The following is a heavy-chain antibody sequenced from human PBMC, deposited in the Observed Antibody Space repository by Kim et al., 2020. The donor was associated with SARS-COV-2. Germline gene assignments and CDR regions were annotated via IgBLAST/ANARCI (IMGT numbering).Heavy chain of an antibody. D-gene: IGHD1-26*01. J-gene: IGHJ4*02. CDR3: ARDLDSGRYFWFFDS. V-gene: IGHV3-48*02. Sequence: ADSVRGRFIISRDNAKNSLYLQMNGLRDDDTALYYCARDLDSGRYFWFFDSWGQGTLVTVPS.